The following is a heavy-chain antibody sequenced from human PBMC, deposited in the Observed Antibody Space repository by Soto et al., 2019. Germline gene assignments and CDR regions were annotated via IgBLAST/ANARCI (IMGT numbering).Heavy chain of an antibody. J-gene: IGHJ4*02. D-gene: IGHD5-12*01. V-gene: IGHV4-34*01. Sequence: PSETLSLTCAVYGGSFSGYYWSWIRQPPGKGLEWIGEINHSGSTNYNPPLKSRVTISVDTSKNQFSLKLSSVTAADTAVYYCARGGRVATIYYFDYWGQGTLVTVSS. CDR1: GGSFSGYY. CDR3: ARGGRVATIYYFDY. CDR2: INHSGST.